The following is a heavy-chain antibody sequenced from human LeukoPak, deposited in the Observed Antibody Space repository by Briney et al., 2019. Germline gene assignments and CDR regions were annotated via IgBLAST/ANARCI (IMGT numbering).Heavy chain of an antibody. V-gene: IGHV4-59*01. D-gene: IGHD2-15*01. CDR1: GGSISSYY. Sequence: SETLSLTCTVSGGSISSYYWSWIRQPPGKGLEWIGYIYYSGSTNYNPSLKSRVTISVDTSKNQFSLKLSSVTAADTAVYYCARIYCSGGSCYAGDWGLGTLVTVSS. CDR3: ARIYCSGGSCYAGD. J-gene: IGHJ4*02. CDR2: IYYSGST.